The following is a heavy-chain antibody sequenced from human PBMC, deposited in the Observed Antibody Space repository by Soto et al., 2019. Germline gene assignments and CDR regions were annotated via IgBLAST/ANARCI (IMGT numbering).Heavy chain of an antibody. CDR3: AKVGVLRTNFRWFDL. J-gene: IGHJ5*02. CDR1: GFAFQTYT. V-gene: IGHV3-21*01. CDR2: ITISGNYI. D-gene: IGHD2-8*01. Sequence: GGSLILSCAASGFAFQTYTMEWLRQPPGKGLEWVSSITISGNYIYYADSVKGRFTISRDNGRNSVYLQMNSLRAEDTAVYYCAKVGVLRTNFRWFDLWGQGTLVTVSS.